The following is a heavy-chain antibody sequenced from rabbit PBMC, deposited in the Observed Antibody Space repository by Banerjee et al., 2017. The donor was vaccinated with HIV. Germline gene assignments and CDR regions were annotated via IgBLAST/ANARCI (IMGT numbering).Heavy chain of an antibody. CDR2: IYAGSSGDT. Sequence: QEQLVESGGGLVQPEGSLTLTCKASGLDFSSSYWICWVRQAPGKGPEWIACIYAGSSGDTYYATWAKGRFTISKTSSTTVTLQMTSLTAADTATYFCARGAATTYYYFNLWGPGTLVTVS. D-gene: IGHD8-1*01. CDR3: ARGAATTYYYFNL. V-gene: IGHV1S45*01. CDR1: GLDFSSSYW. J-gene: IGHJ4*01.